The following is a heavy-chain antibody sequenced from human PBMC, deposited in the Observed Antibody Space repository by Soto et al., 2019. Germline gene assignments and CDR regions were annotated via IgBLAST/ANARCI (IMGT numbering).Heavy chain of an antibody. J-gene: IGHJ4*02. V-gene: IGHV3-74*01. CDR1: GVTFRSYW. Sequence: QPWGSLRLSCAASGVTFRSYWMHLVRQVPWKGLVWVSRIDPYWSGINYADSVKGRFTISRYNAKNTLNLQMNSLRVEDTAVYYCARGAIYGGYGSDNWGQGTLVTVS. CDR2: IDPYWSGI. CDR3: ARGAIYGGYGSDN. D-gene: IGHD5-12*01.